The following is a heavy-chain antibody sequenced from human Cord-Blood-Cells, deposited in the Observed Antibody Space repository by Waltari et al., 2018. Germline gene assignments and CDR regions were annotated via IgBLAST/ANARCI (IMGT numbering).Heavy chain of an antibody. CDR1: GYPSTSYD. Sequence: QVQLVQSGAEVKKPGASVKVSCKASGYPSTSYDINWVRQATGQGLEWMGWMNPNSGNTGYAQKFQGRVTITRNTSISTAYMELSSLRSEDTAVYYCARDLGCSGGSCYSYWGQGTLVTVSS. V-gene: IGHV1-8*03. J-gene: IGHJ4*02. CDR2: MNPNSGNT. CDR3: ARDLGCSGGSCYSY. D-gene: IGHD2-15*01.